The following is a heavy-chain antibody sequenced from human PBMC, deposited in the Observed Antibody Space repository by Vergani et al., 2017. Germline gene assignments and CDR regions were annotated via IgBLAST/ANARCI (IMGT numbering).Heavy chain of an antibody. D-gene: IGHD6-13*01. J-gene: IGHJ2*01. CDR2: TYYRSKWYN. CDR1: GDSVSSNSAA. CDR3: ARDHPGIAAAGTFGYFDL. V-gene: IGHV6-1*01. Sequence: QVQLQQSGPGLVKPSQTLSLTCAISGDSVSSNSAAWNWIRQSPSRGLEWLGRTYYRSKWYNDYAVSVKSRITINPDTSKNQFSLKLSSVTAADTAVYYCARDHPGIAAAGTFGYFDLWGRGTLVTVSS.